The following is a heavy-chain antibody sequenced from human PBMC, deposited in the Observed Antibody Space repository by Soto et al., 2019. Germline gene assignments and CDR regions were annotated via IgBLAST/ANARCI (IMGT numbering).Heavy chain of an antibody. J-gene: IGHJ5*02. Sequence: PSETLSLTCTVSGGSISSGDYYWSWIRQPPGKGLEWIGYIYYSGSTFYNPSLKNRVTISLDTSKIQFSLKLSSVTAADTAVYYGVRVGGNTSFDPWGRGTLVTSPQ. CDR3: VRVGGNTSFDP. CDR2: IYYSGST. V-gene: IGHV4-30-4*01. D-gene: IGHD3-16*01. CDR1: GGSISSGDYY.